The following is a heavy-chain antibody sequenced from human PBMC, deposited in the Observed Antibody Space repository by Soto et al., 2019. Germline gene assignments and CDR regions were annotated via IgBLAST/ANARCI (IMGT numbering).Heavy chain of an antibody. D-gene: IGHD5-18*01. Sequence: QVQLVESGGGLVKPGGSLRLSCAASGFTFSDYYMSWIRQAPGKGLEWVSYISSSSSYTNYADSVKGRFTISRDNAKNSLYLQMNSLRAEDTAVYYCARDQRDTAIGSHLVWGQGTLVTVSS. CDR2: ISSSSSYT. V-gene: IGHV3-11*06. CDR1: GFTFSDYY. CDR3: ARDQRDTAIGSHLV. J-gene: IGHJ4*02.